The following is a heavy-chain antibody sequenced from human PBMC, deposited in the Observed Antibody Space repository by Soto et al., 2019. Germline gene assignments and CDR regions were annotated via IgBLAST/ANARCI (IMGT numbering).Heavy chain of an antibody. J-gene: IGHJ5*02. CDR2: IYYSGST. D-gene: IGHD5-18*01. V-gene: IGHV4-59*01. CDR1: GCSISSYY. Sequence: QVQLQESGPGLVKPSETLSLTCTVSGCSISSYYWSWIRQPPGKGLEWIGYIYYSGSTNYNPSLKRRFTIPGDPSKNQFSLKLSSVTAADTDVYYCARYADTATPWFDPWGQGTLVTVSS. CDR3: ARYADTATPWFDP.